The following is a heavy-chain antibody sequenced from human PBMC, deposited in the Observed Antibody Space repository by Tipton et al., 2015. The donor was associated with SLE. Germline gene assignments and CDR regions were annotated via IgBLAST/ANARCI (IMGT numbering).Heavy chain of an antibody. CDR3: ARSDNSGPMGY. V-gene: IGHV4-34*01. CDR1: GGSISSYY. D-gene: IGHD3-22*01. CDR2: INQSGST. Sequence: TLSLTCTVSGGSISSYYWSWIRQPPGKGLEWIGEINQSGSTNYNPSLKSRVTISVDTSKNQFSLKLSSVTAADTAVYYCARSDNSGPMGYWGQGTLVTVSS. J-gene: IGHJ4*02.